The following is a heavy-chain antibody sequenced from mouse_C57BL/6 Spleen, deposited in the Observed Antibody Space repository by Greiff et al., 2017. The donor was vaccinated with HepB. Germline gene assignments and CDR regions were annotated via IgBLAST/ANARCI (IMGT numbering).Heavy chain of an antibody. CDR2: IDPSDSYT. CDR1: GYTFTSYW. V-gene: IGHV1-59*01. D-gene: IGHD3-2*02. CDR3: ASSSGYGYFDY. Sequence: QVQLQQPGAELVRPGTSVKLSCKASGYTFTSYWMHWVKQRPGQGLEWIGVIDPSDSYTNYNQKFKGKATLTVDTSSSTAYMQLSSLTSEDSAVYYWASSSGYGYFDYWGQGTTLTVSS. J-gene: IGHJ2*01.